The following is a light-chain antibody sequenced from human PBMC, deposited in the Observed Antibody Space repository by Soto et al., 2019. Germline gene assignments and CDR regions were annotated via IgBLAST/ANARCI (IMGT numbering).Light chain of an antibody. V-gene: IGLV2-14*01. CDR1: SSDVGGYNY. CDR2: DVS. J-gene: IGLJ2*01. Sequence: QSALTQPASVSGSPGQSITISCTGTSSDVGGYNYVSWYQQHPGKAPKLMIYDVSNRPSGGSNRFSCSKSGNTASLTISGLEAEDEEDYYCSSYTSSSTLVVFGGGTKLTVL. CDR3: SSYTSSSTLVV.